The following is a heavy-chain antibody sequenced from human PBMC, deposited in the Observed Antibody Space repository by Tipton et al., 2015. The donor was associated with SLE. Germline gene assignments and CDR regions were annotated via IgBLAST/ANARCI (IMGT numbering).Heavy chain of an antibody. V-gene: IGHV4-39*07. J-gene: IGHJ3*02. CDR3: ARDDSQDYGGKVAAFDI. D-gene: IGHD4-23*01. Sequence: LRLSCTVSGGSISSSSYYWGWIRQPPGKGLEWIGSIYYSGSTYYNPSLKSRVTISVDTSKNQFSLKLSSVTAADTAVYYCARDDSQDYGGKVAAFDIWGQGTMVTVSS. CDR2: IYYSGST. CDR1: GGSISSSSYY.